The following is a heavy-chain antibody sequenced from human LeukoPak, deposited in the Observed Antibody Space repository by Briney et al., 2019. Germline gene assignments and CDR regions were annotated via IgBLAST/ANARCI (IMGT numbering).Heavy chain of an antibody. CDR2: IYYSGST. J-gene: IGHJ5*02. D-gene: IGHD3-3*01. CDR1: GGSFSGYY. CDR3: ASLNQYDFWSGYYSWFDP. Sequence: SETLSLTCAVYGGSFSGYYWSWIRQPPGKGLEWIGYIYYSGSTNYNPSLKSRVTISVDTSKNQFSLKLSSVTAADTAVYYCASLNQYDFWSGYYSWFDPWGQGTLVTVSS. V-gene: IGHV4-59*08.